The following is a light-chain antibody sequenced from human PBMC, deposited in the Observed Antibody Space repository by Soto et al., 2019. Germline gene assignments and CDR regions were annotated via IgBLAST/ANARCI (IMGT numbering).Light chain of an antibody. Sequence: EIVLTQSPATLSLSPGERVTLSCRVSQSVSSYLAWYQQKPGQAPRLLIHDASNRATGIPVRFSGSGSGTDFTLTISSLEPEDFAVYYCQQRTNWPPTFGQGTRLEIK. CDR2: DAS. V-gene: IGKV3-11*01. J-gene: IGKJ5*01. CDR1: QSVSSY. CDR3: QQRTNWPPT.